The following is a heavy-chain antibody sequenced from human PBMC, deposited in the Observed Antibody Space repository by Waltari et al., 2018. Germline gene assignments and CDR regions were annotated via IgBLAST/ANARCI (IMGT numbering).Heavy chain of an antibody. D-gene: IGHD5-18*01. V-gene: IGHV3-74*01. Sequence: EVQLVESGGGLVQPGGSLRLSCEASVFTFSVSCWHCVREAPGKGLVGVSRSISNENMTTDADSVKGRFTIARDNAKNTLYRQMNSLRAEDTAVYYCARVEYSYGPYCFDSWGQGTPVTVSS. CDR2: SISNENMT. CDR3: ARVEYSYGPYCFDS. CDR1: VFTFSVSC. J-gene: IGHJ4*02.